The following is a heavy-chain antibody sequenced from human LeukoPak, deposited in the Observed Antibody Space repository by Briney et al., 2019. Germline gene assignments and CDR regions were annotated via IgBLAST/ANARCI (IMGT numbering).Heavy chain of an antibody. CDR3: ARDRFGSGSSKSYFHH. CDR2: IYADGSA. Sequence: GGSLRLSCAASGFTVSSDVMSWVRQVPGKGLQWVSIIYADGSAYYADSVKGRFTASKDKSKNTLYLQMNSLRAEDTAVCHCARDRFGSGSSKSYFHHWGHGTLATVSS. J-gene: IGHJ1*01. D-gene: IGHD3-22*01. V-gene: IGHV3-53*01. CDR1: GFTVSSDV.